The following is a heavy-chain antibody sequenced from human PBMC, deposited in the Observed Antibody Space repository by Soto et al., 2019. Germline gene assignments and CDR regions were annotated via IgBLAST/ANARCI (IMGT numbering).Heavy chain of an antibody. CDR3: AKADSSGLYAAGDSFEY. J-gene: IGHJ4*02. CDR2: ISYDGSNK. D-gene: IGHD6-19*01. CDR1: GFTFSSYG. Sequence: QVQLVESGGGVVQPGRSLRLSCAASGFTFSSYGMHWVRQAPGKGLEWVAVISYDGSNKYYADSVKGRFTISRDNSKNTLYLQMNSLRAEDTAVYYCAKADSSGLYAAGDSFEYWGQGTLVTVSS. V-gene: IGHV3-30*18.